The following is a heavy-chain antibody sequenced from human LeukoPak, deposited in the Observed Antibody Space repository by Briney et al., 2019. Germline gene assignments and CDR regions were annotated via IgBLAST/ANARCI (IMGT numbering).Heavy chain of an antibody. Sequence: SETLSLTCTVSGGSISGYYWSWIRQPPGKGLGWMGEINHSGSTNYHPSLKSRITISVDTSKNQFSLTLSSVTAADTAVYYCAVRGGYFFDYWGQGTLVTVSS. CDR3: AVRGGYFFDY. CDR1: GGSISGYY. CDR2: INHSGST. J-gene: IGHJ4*02. D-gene: IGHD3-10*01. V-gene: IGHV4-34*01.